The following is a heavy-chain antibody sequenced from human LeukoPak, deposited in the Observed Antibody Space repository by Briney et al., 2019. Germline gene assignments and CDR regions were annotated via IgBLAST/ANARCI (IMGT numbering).Heavy chain of an antibody. CDR3: AREGSSGQDWYAFDI. Sequence: VASVRVSCKTSGFTFTGYYVQWVRQAPGQGPELVGWMYFNSGATRFAPKFQGRVTMTRDTSISTAYMEFSSLRSDDTAMYYCAREGSSGQDWYAFDIWGQGTMLTVSS. CDR2: MYFNSGAT. V-gene: IGHV1-2*02. D-gene: IGHD5-12*01. J-gene: IGHJ3*02. CDR1: GFTFTGYY.